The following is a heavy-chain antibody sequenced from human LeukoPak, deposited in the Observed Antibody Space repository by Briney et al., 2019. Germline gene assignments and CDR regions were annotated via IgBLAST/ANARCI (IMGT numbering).Heavy chain of an antibody. CDR3: AKAVAGPDY. Sequence: GRSLRLSCAASVFTLSSYAMSWVRQAPRKGLEWVSAISGSGGSTYYADSVKGRFTISRDNYKNTLYLQMNSLRAEDTAVYYCAKAVAGPDYWGQGTLVTVSS. CDR1: VFTLSSYA. D-gene: IGHD6-19*01. J-gene: IGHJ4*02. CDR2: ISGSGGST. V-gene: IGHV3-23*01.